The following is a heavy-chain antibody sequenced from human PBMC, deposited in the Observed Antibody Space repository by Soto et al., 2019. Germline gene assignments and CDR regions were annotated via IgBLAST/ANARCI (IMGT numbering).Heavy chain of an antibody. Sequence: QVQLQESGPGLVKPSETLSLTCTVSGGSISSYYWSWIRQPPGKGLEWIGYIYYSGSTNYNPSLKSRVTISVDTSKNQFSLKLSSVTAADTAVYYSAVGDYHYYFDYWGQGTLVTVSS. CDR3: AVGDYHYYFDY. CDR2: IYYSGST. J-gene: IGHJ4*02. D-gene: IGHD4-17*01. CDR1: GGSISSYY. V-gene: IGHV4-59*01.